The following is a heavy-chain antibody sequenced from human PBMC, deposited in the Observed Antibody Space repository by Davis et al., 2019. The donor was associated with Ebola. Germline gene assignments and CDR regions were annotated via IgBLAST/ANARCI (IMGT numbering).Heavy chain of an antibody. J-gene: IGHJ4*01. CDR1: GGTFSSYA. CDR3: ARDLRQYGVAGVENY. V-gene: IGHV1-69*06. D-gene: IGHD6-19*01. Sequence: AASVKVSCKASGGTFSSYAISWVRQAPGQGLEWMGGIIPIFGTANYAQKFQGRVTITADKSTSTAYMELSSLRSEDTAVYYCARDLRQYGVAGVENYWGQGTLVTVSS. CDR2: IIPIFGTA.